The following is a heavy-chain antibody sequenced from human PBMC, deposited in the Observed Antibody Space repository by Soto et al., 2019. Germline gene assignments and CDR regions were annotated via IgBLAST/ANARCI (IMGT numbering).Heavy chain of an antibody. CDR1: AGTFNRYA. J-gene: IGHJ4*02. Sequence: QAQLVQSGAEVKNPGSSVKVSCMSSAGTFNRYAINWVRQAPGHGLEWLGGLVPLFGTPNYAQKFQDRVTIAADESTNTTSMELRGLTSDDTAVYYCALQKRDTPMVPFEDWGQGTLVTVSS. D-gene: IGHD5-18*01. CDR3: ALQKRDTPMVPFED. CDR2: LVPLFGTP. V-gene: IGHV1-69*01.